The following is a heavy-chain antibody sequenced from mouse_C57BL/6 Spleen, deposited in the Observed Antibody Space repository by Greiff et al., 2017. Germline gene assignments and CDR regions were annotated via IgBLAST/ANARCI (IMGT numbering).Heavy chain of an antibody. Sequence: EVQLQQSGPGLVKPSQSLSLTCSVTGYSITSGYYWNWIRQFPGNKLEWMGYISYDGSNNYNPSLKNRISITRDTSKNQFFLKLNSVTTEDTATYYCAREGTTVRSFAYWGQGTLVTVSA. J-gene: IGHJ3*01. D-gene: IGHD1-1*01. V-gene: IGHV3-6*01. CDR1: GYSITSGYY. CDR3: AREGTTVRSFAY. CDR2: ISYDGSN.